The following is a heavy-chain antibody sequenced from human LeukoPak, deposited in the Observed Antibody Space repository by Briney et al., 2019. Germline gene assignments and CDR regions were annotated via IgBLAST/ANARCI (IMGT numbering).Heavy chain of an antibody. CDR2: VYYTGST. Sequence: PGGSLRLSCAASGFTFSDAWMSWVRQAPGKGLEWIGYVYYTGSTNYNPSLKSRVTMFEDKSKNQFSLRLYSVTVADTAVYYCARHFAYSSSSYFDYWGQGSLVTVSS. D-gene: IGHD6-6*01. CDR1: GFTFSDAW. J-gene: IGHJ4*02. CDR3: ARHFAYSSSSYFDY. V-gene: IGHV4-59*08.